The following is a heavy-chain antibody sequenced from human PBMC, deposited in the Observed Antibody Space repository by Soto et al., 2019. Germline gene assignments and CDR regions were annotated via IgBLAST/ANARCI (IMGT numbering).Heavy chain of an antibody. CDR2: LSYNGDKK. V-gene: IGHV3-30*18. D-gene: IGHD1-1*01. CDR3: AKVANPNNDFNRFES. Sequence: GGSLRLSCSASGFTFTAYAIHWVRQAPCQGLEWVAGLSYNGDKKYYGVSVEGRFSISRDNSKRMVYLEIGGLAEEDSPTYSCAKVANPNNDFNRFESLGQGTLVTVCS. CDR1: GFTFTAYA. J-gene: IGHJ4*02.